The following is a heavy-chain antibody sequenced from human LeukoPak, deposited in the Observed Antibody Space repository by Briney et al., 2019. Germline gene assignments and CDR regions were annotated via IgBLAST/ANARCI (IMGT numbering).Heavy chain of an antibody. Sequence: GGSLRLFCAASGFTFSTYRMSCVRHAPGKGREWVANINQDGSEKHYVDAVKGRLTISRDNAKNSSYLQMNSLRAEDTAVYYCARDNVRKDDHWGQGTVVTVSS. CDR2: INQDGSEK. V-gene: IGHV3-7*01. CDR3: ARDNVRKDDH. CDR1: GFTFSTYR. J-gene: IGHJ4*02. D-gene: IGHD2-8*01.